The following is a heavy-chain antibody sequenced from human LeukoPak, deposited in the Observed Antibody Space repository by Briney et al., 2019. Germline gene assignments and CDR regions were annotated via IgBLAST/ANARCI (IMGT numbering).Heavy chain of an antibody. V-gene: IGHV3-23*01. CDR3: AKCKGLYYYYGMDV. Sequence: GGSLRLSCAASGFTFSSYAMSWVRQAPGKGLEWVSAISASGGSTHYADSVKGRFTISRDNSKNTLYLQMNSLRAEDTAVYYCAKCKGLYYYYGMDVWGQGTTVTVSS. CDR1: GFTFSSYA. CDR2: ISASGGST. J-gene: IGHJ6*02.